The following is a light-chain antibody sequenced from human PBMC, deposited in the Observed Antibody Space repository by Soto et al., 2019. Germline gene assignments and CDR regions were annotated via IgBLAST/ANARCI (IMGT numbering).Light chain of an antibody. CDR2: EVF. CDR1: SSDIGGNNY. CDR3: SSFGGSKV. Sequence: QSVPTQPPSASGSPGQSVTISCSGSSSDIGGNNYVSWYQQHPGKAPKLLIYEVFKRPSGVPDRFSGSKSGNTASLTVSGPQPEDEADYYCSSFGGSKVFGGGSKLTVL. V-gene: IGLV2-8*01. J-gene: IGLJ3*02.